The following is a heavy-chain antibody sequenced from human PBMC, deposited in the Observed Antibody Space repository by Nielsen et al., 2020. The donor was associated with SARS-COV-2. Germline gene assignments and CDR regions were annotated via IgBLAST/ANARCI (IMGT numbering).Heavy chain of an antibody. Sequence: GESLKISCRGSGFTFDDYVMHWVRRAPEKGLEWVSLISGDGETTYYADSVKGRFTVSRDNSINSLYLQMNSLRTEDTALYYCAKGLYSSPNWFDPWGQGTLVTVSS. CDR2: ISGDGETT. V-gene: IGHV3-43*02. J-gene: IGHJ5*02. CDR1: GFTFDDYV. D-gene: IGHD6-13*01. CDR3: AKGLYSSPNWFDP.